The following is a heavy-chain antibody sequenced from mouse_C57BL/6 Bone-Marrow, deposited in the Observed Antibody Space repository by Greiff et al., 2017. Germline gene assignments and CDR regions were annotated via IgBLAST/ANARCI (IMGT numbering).Heavy chain of an antibody. CDR2: ISYDGSN. D-gene: IGHD2-4*01. Sequence: EVQLQESGPGLVKPSQSLSLTCSVTGYSITSGYYWNWIRQFPGNKLEWMGYISYDGSNNYNPSLKNRISITRDTSKNQFFLKLNSVTTEDTATYYCARRDYDYPGYFDYWGQGTTLTVSS. CDR1: GYSITSGYY. J-gene: IGHJ2*01. V-gene: IGHV3-6*01. CDR3: ARRDYDYPGYFDY.